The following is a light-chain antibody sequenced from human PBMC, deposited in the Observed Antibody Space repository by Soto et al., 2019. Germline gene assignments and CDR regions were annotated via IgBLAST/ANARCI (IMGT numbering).Light chain of an antibody. CDR1: QSVSSY. CDR3: QQRSNWWP. J-gene: IGKJ1*01. CDR2: DAS. V-gene: IGKV3-11*01. Sequence: EIVLTQSPATLSLSPGERATLSCRASQSVSSYLAWYQQKRGQAPRLLIYDASNKATGIPDRFSGSGSGTDFTLAISSLEPEEVAVYYCQQRSNWWPFGQGTKVEI.